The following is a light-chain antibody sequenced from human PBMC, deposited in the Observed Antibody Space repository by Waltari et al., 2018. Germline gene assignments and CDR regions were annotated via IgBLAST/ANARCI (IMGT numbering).Light chain of an antibody. Sequence: QSVLTQPPSVSGTPGQRVPIPCSGSTPHIGAGQDVHWYQHLPGTAPKLLIYGNNNRPSGVPDRFSGSKSGTSASLAITGLQADDEADYFCQSFDNMLSGGVVFGGGTKLAVL. J-gene: IGLJ2*01. CDR3: QSFDNMLSGGVV. V-gene: IGLV1-40*01. CDR1: TPHIGAGQD. CDR2: GNN.